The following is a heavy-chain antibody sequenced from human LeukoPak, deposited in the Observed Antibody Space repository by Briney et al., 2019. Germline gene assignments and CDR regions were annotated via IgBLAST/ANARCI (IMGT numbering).Heavy chain of an antibody. V-gene: IGHV3-23*01. J-gene: IGHJ4*02. CDR1: GFTFSDYA. Sequence: GSLRLSCAASGFTFSDYAMSWVRQAPGKGLEWVSTISGSAGSTYYADSVKGRFTISRDNSKNTLYLQTNSLRAEDTAVYYCAKSQRGYDSGTSYWGQGTLVTVSS. D-gene: IGHD3-10*01. CDR2: ISGSAGST. CDR3: AKSQRGYDSGTSY.